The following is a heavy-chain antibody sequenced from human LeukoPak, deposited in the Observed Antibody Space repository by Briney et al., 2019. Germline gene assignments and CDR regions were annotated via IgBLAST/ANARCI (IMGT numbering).Heavy chain of an antibody. CDR1: GGSISSTNW. J-gene: IGHJ3*02. CDR2: IFYSGST. CDR3: AKSNGYGLIDI. D-gene: IGHD3-10*01. Sequence: NPSGTLSLTCAVSGGSISSTNWWSWVRQPPGKGLEWIGNIFYSGSTYYGPSLKSRLTISLDTSRNQFSLKLNSVTAADTAVYYCAKSNGYGLIDIWGQGTMVTVSS. V-gene: IGHV4-4*02.